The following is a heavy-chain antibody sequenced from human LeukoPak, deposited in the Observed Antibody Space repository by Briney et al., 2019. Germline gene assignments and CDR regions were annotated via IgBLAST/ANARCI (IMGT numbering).Heavy chain of an antibody. CDR1: GFTFSSYS. V-gene: IGHV4-59*08. J-gene: IGHJ4*02. CDR2: IHYSGST. CDR3: ARHGQNDGYPLDY. D-gene: IGHD5-24*01. Sequence: GSLRLSCAASGFTFSSYSMNWVRQAPGKGLEWMAYIHYSGSTNYNPPLKSRLTISVDTSKKQLSLKLNSMTDADTAVYYCARHGQNDGYPLDYWGQGTLVSVYS.